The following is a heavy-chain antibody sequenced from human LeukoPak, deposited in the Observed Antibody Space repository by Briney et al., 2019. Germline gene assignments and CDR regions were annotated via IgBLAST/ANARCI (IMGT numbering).Heavy chain of an antibody. Sequence: GGSLRLSCAASGFTFSSYSMNWVRQAPGKGLEWVSSISSSSSYIYYADSVKGRFTISRDNAKNSLYLQMNSLRAEDTAVYYCAKGFEQWLVRGDDAFDIWGQGTMVTVSS. V-gene: IGHV3-21*01. CDR2: ISSSSSYI. D-gene: IGHD6-19*01. CDR1: GFTFSSYS. CDR3: AKGFEQWLVRGDDAFDI. J-gene: IGHJ3*02.